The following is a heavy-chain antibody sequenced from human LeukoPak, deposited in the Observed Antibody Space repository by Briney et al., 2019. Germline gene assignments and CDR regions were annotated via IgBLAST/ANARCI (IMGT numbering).Heavy chain of an antibody. CDR3: ARGGYFSFDY. V-gene: IGHV3-23*01. D-gene: IGHD2/OR15-2a*01. Sequence: GGSLRLSCVTSGFSFSTYDMSWVRQAPGKGLEWVSGITANTRGSITYYADSVKGRFTISRDSSKDTLYLQMNSLRAEGTAVYFCARGGYFSFDYWGQGTLVTVSS. CDR1: GFSFSTYD. CDR2: ITANTRGSIT. J-gene: IGHJ4*02.